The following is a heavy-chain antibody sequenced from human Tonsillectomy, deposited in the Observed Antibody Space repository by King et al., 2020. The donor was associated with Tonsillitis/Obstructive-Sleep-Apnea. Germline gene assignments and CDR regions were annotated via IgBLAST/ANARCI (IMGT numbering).Heavy chain of an antibody. CDR2: IDPSDSYT. V-gene: IGHV5-10-1*03. Sequence: QLVESGAEVKKPGESLRISCKGSGYSFTNYWINWVRQVPGKGLECVGGIDPSDSYTNYSPSFQGHVTISADKSISTAYLQWSSLKASDTAVYFCARRQYSSGWYAAYGGQATLATFSS. CDR3: ARRQYSSGWYAAY. J-gene: IGHJ4*02. CDR1: GYSFTNYW. D-gene: IGHD6-19*01.